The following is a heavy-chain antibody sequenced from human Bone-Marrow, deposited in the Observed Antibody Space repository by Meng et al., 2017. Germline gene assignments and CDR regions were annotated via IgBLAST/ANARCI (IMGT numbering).Heavy chain of an antibody. J-gene: IGHJ6*02. CDR2: ISYDGSNK. D-gene: IGHD5-12*01. CDR1: GFTFSSYA. Sequence: GESLKISCAASGFTFSSYAMHWVRQAPGKGLEWVAVISYDGSNKYYADSVKGRFTISRDNSKNTLYLQMTSLRAEDPAVYYCARDRGWLRFYYYYGMDVWGQGTTVTVSS. CDR3: ARDRGWLRFYYYYGMDV. V-gene: IGHV3-30*04.